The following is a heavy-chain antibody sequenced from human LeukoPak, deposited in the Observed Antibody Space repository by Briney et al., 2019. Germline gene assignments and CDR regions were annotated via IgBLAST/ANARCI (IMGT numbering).Heavy chain of an antibody. CDR3: ASGHTDYDFWSGYSREFDY. CDR1: GGSISSGDYY. J-gene: IGHJ4*02. V-gene: IGHV4-30-4*01. CDR2: IYYSGST. Sequence: PSETLSLTCTVSGGSISSGDYYWSWIRQPPGKGLEWIGYIYYSGSTYYNPSLKSRVTISVDTPKNQFSLKLSSVTAADTAVYYCASGHTDYDFWSGYSREFDYWGQGTLVTVSS. D-gene: IGHD3-3*01.